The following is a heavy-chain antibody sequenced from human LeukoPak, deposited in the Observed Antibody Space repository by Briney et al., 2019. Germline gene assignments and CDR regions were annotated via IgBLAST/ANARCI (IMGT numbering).Heavy chain of an antibody. CDR1: GFTFSDYY. CDR3: ARGMVRPYYGMDV. J-gene: IGHJ6*04. CDR2: ISRSGSTI. Sequence: GGSLRLSCAASGFTFSDYYMSWIRQAPGKGLEWVSYISRSGSTIYYADSVKGRFTISRDNAKNTLYLQMNSLRAEDTAVYYCARGMVRPYYGMDVWGKGTTVTVSS. D-gene: IGHD3-10*01. V-gene: IGHV3-11*04.